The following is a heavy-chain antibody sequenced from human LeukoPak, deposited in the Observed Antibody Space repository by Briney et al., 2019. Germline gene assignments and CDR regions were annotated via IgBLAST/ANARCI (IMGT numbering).Heavy chain of an antibody. CDR2: IYYSGST. CDR3: ARGVDTAIISYFDY. D-gene: IGHD5-18*01. V-gene: IGHV4-31*03. J-gene: IGHJ4*02. CDR1: GGSISSGGYY. Sequence: SETLSLTCTVSGGSISSGGYYWSWIRQHPGKGLEWIVYIYYSGSTYYNPSLKSRVTISVDTSKNQFSLKLSSVTAADTAVYYCARGVDTAIISYFDYWGQGTLVTVSS.